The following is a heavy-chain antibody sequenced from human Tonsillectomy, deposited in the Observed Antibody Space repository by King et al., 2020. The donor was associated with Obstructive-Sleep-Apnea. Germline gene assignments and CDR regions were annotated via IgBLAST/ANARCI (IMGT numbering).Heavy chain of an antibody. J-gene: IGHJ4*02. V-gene: IGHV3-49*03. D-gene: IGHD5-12*01. CDR2: IRSKAYGGTT. CDR3: TRDLLDSGYDQYYFDY. Sequence: VQLVESGGGLVQPGRSLRLSCTASGFTFGDYAMSWFRQAPGKGLEWVGFIRSKAYGGTTEYAASVKGRFTISRDDSKSIVYLQMNSLKTEDTAVYYCTRDLLDSGYDQYYFDYWGQGTLVTVSS. CDR1: GFTFGDYA.